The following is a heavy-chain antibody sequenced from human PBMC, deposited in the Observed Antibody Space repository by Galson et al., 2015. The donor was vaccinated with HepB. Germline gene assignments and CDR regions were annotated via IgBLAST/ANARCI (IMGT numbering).Heavy chain of an antibody. CDR1: GFTFSSYS. CDR2: ISSSSSTI. J-gene: IGHJ6*02. Sequence: SLRLSCAASGFTFSSYSMNWVRQAPGKGLEWVSYISSSSSTIYYADSVKGRFTISRDNAKNSLHLQMNSLRAEDTAVYYCASRVDYYYGMDVWGQGTTVTVSS. CDR3: ASRVDYYYGMDV. V-gene: IGHV3-48*01. D-gene: IGHD2-15*01.